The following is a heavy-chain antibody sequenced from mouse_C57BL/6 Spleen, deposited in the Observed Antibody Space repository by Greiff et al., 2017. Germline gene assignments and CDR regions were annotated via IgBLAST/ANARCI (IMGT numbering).Heavy chain of an antibody. Sequence: EVKLMESGGGLVKPGGSLKLSCAASGFTFSSYTMSWVRQTPEKRLEWVATISGGGGNTYYPDSVKGRFPISRDNAKNTLYLQMSSLRSEDTALYYCARRLGWFAYWGQGTLVTVSA. CDR3: ARRLGWFAY. CDR2: ISGGGGNT. CDR1: GFTFSSYT. J-gene: IGHJ3*01. D-gene: IGHD2-2*01. V-gene: IGHV5-9*01.